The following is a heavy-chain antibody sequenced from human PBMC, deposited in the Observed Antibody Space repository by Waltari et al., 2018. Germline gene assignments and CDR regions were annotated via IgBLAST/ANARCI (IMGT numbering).Heavy chain of an antibody. CDR3: ALLGIAAAGDAFDI. CDR2: IYWNDDK. CDR1: GFSLSTSGVG. Sequence: QITLKESGPTLVKPTQTLTLTCTFSGFSLSTSGVGVGWIRKPPGKALEWLALIYWNDDKRYSPSLKSRLTITKDTSKNQVVLTMTNMDPVDTATYYCALLGIAAAGDAFDIWGQGTMVTVSS. J-gene: IGHJ3*02. V-gene: IGHV2-5*01. D-gene: IGHD6-13*01.